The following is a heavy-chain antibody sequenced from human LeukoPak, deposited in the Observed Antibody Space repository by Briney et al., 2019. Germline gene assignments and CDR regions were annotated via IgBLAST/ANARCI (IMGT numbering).Heavy chain of an antibody. V-gene: IGHV5-51*01. CDR1: GYSFTSFW. CDR2: IYPGNSDT. J-gene: IGHJ4*02. CDR3: ARAFSGFGTIDY. Sequence: GESLKISCKASGYSFTSFWIGWGRQMPGKRLEWMGFIYPGNSDTRYSPSFQGQVTISADKSISTAYLQWSSLKASDTAMYYCARAFSGFGTIDYWGQGTLVTVSS. D-gene: IGHD5-12*01.